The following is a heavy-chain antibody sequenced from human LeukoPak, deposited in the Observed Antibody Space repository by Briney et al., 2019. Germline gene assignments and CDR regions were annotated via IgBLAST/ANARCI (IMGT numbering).Heavy chain of an antibody. J-gene: IGHJ3*02. Sequence: PSETLSLTCAVYGGSFGGYYWSWIRQPPGKGLEWIGEINDSGSTNYNPSLKSRVTISVDTSKNQFSLKLSSVTAADTAVYFCARGPYSYDSSGAFDIWGQGTMVTVSS. CDR2: INDSGST. V-gene: IGHV4-34*01. CDR3: ARGPYSYDSSGAFDI. D-gene: IGHD3-22*01. CDR1: GGSFGGYY.